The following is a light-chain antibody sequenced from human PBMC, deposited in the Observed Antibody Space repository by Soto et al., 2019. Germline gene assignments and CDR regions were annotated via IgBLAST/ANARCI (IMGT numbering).Light chain of an antibody. CDR2: EVS. CDR3: SSYTSSSVV. J-gene: IGLJ2*01. CDR1: SSDVGGYNY. V-gene: IGLV2-14*01. Sequence: QSVLTQPASVSGSPGQSITISCTGTSSDVGGYNYVSWYQQHPGKAPKLMIYEVSNRPSGVSNRFSDSKSGNTASLTISGLQAEDEADYYCSSYTSSSVVFGGGTQLTVL.